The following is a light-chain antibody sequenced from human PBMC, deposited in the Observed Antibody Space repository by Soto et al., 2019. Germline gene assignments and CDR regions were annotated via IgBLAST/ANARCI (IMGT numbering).Light chain of an antibody. CDR1: QSVTSNY. CDR2: DAS. Sequence: EIVLTQSPGTLSLSPGERATLSCRASQSVTSNYLAWHQQKPGQAPRLLIYDASTRATGTPDRFSGSGSGTDFTLTISRLEPEDFAVYYCQQYGSSPFTFGPGTKVDIK. CDR3: QQYGSSPFT. J-gene: IGKJ3*01. V-gene: IGKV3-20*01.